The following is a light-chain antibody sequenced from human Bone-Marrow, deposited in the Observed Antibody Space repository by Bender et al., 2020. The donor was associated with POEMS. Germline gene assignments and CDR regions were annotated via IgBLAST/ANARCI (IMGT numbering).Light chain of an antibody. CDR3: CSFSTTSTLV. CDR1: SSDVGNDDL. Sequence: HSALTQPASASGSPGQSVTISCTGTSSDVGNDDLVSWYQQHPGTAPKLMIFESTKRPSGISNRFSGSKSGNTASLTISGLQAEDEADYYCCSFSTTSTLVFGGGTKLTVL. V-gene: IGLV2-23*01. CDR2: EST. J-gene: IGLJ3*02.